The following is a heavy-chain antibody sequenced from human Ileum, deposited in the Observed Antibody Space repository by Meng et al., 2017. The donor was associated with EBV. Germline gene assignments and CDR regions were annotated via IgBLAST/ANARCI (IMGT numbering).Heavy chain of an antibody. V-gene: IGHV4-4*02. D-gene: IGHD2-15*01. CDR3: TRVVTVTWSLDY. CDR2: IHHTEST. CDR1: GGSISSSNW. Sequence: QVQLQESGPGLVKPSGXLSLTCAVSGGSISSSNWWSWVRQAPGKGLEWIGEIHHTESTNYNPSLKSRVTISVDKSKNQFSLKLSSVTAADTAVYYCTRVVTVTWSLDYWGQGALGTVSS. J-gene: IGHJ4*02.